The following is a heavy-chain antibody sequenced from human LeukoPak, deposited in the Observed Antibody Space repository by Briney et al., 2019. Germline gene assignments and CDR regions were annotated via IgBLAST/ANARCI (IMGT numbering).Heavy chain of an antibody. D-gene: IGHD2-2*02. J-gene: IGHJ4*02. Sequence: SVKVSCKASGGTFSSYAISWVRQAPGQGLEWMGRIIPILGIANYAQKFQGRVTITADKSTSTAYMELSSLGSEDTAVYYCARVAGYCSSTSCYSEGTLDYWGQGTLVTVSS. CDR2: IIPILGIA. V-gene: IGHV1-69*04. CDR3: ARVAGYCSSTSCYSEGTLDY. CDR1: GGTFSSYA.